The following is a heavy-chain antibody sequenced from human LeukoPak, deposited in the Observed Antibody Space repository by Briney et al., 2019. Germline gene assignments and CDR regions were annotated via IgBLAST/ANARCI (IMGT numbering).Heavy chain of an antibody. Sequence: GGSLRLSCAASGFTFYSYAMSWVRQDPGKGLHLVSAISAGTGSTYYADSVQSRFTISRDNPKTSLHLQMNSLRADDTAVYYCARDPTVTNVHDAFDVWGQGTMVTVSS. CDR2: ISAGTGST. CDR1: GFTFYSYA. CDR3: ARDPTVTNVHDAFDV. J-gene: IGHJ3*01. D-gene: IGHD4-17*01. V-gene: IGHV3-23*01.